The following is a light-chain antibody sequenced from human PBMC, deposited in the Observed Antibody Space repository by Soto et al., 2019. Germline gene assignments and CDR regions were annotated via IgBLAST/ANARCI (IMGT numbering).Light chain of an antibody. CDR2: NAS. CDR1: QSISSW. CDR3: QQYNSYSSWT. Sequence: DIQMTQSPSTLSASVGDRVTITCRASQSISSWLAWYQQKPGKAPKLLIYNASRLESGVPSRFSGSGSGTEFTLTISSLQADDFATYYWQQYNSYSSWTFGQGTKVEIK. V-gene: IGKV1-5*03. J-gene: IGKJ1*01.